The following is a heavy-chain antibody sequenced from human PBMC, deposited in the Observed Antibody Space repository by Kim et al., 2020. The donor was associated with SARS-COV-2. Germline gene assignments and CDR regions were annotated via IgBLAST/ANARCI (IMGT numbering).Heavy chain of an antibody. Sequence: SETLSLTCTVSGGSISSSTYYWGWIRQPPGKGLEWIGTIYYSGSTYYNPSLKSRVTISVDTSKNQFSLKLSSVTAADTAVYYCARLDNYGDYVVDYWGQGTLVTVSS. CDR1: GGSISSSTYY. CDR3: ARLDNYGDYVVDY. CDR2: IYYSGST. D-gene: IGHD4-17*01. J-gene: IGHJ4*02. V-gene: IGHV4-39*01.